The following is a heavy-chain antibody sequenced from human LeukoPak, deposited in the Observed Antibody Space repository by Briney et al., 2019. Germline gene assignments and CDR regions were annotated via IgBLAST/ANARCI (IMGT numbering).Heavy chain of an antibody. CDR1: GFTFGNYA. Sequence: GGSLRLSCTASGFTFGNYAVNWFRQAPGKGLEWVGFIRGKAYGGTTEYAASVKGRFTISRDDSKSIAYLQMNSLKTEDTAVYYCTRGAGSSWYIHWGQGTLVTVSS. CDR2: IRGKAYGGTT. J-gene: IGHJ4*02. CDR3: TRGAGSSWYIH. D-gene: IGHD6-13*01. V-gene: IGHV3-49*03.